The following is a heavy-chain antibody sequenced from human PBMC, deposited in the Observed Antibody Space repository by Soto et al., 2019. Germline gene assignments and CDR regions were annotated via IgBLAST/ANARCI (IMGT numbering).Heavy chain of an antibody. Sequence: QVQLVQSGAEVKKPGASVKVSCKASGYTFTSYAMHWVRQAPGQRLEWMGWINAGNGNTKYSQKFQGRVTINRDTSTSTAYMELSSLRSEETAVYYCARDLSTPYDDGDYGDYWGQGTLVTVSS. V-gene: IGHV1-3*01. D-gene: IGHD4-17*01. CDR3: ARDLSTPYDDGDYGDY. CDR1: GYTFTSYA. J-gene: IGHJ4*02. CDR2: INAGNGNT.